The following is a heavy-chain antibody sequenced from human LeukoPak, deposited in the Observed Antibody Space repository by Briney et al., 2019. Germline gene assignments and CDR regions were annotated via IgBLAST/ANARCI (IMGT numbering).Heavy chain of an antibody. V-gene: IGHV3-21*01. J-gene: IGHJ5*02. Sequence: GGSLRLSCAASGFTFSSYSMNWVRQAPGKGLEWVSSIRSSSSSYIYYADSVKGRFTISRDNAKNSLYLQMNSLRTEDTAVYYCARDHRPRRSEQLLSGFGRFDPWGQGTLVTVSS. D-gene: IGHD2-2*01. CDR2: IRSSSSSYI. CDR1: GFTFSSYS. CDR3: ARDHRPRRSEQLLSGFGRFDP.